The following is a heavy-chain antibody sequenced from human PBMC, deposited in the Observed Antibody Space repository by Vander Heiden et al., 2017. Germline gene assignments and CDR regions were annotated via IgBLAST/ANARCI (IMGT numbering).Heavy chain of an antibody. CDR2: IYYSGIT. CDR1: GGSVASSSYY. D-gene: IGHD4-17*01. J-gene: IGHJ4*02. CDR3: ARLIYGVTTVDY. Sequence: QLQLQESGPGLVKPSETLSLTCTVPGGSVASSSYYWGWTRQPPGKGLEWIESIYYSGITYYNPSLKSRVTISVDTSKNQFSLKLSSVTAADTAVYYCARLIYGVTTVDYWGQGTLVTVSS. V-gene: IGHV4-39*01.